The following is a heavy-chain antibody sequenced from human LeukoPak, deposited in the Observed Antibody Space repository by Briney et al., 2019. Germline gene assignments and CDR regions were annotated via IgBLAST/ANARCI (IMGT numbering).Heavy chain of an antibody. Sequence: GGSLRLSCAASGFTLSDYAMSWVRQAPEKGLEWVSSITGSGDSTYYADSVKGRFTVSRDNSKDTLYLQMNSLRAEDTAVYYCAAHWAYDILTGAFDYWGQGTLVTVSS. J-gene: IGHJ4*02. CDR1: GFTLSDYA. V-gene: IGHV3-23*01. D-gene: IGHD3-9*01. CDR3: AAHWAYDILTGAFDY. CDR2: ITGSGDST.